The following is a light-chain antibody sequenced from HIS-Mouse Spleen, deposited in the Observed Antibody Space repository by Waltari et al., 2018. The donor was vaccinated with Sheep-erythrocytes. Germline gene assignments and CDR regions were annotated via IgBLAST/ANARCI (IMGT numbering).Light chain of an antibody. CDR1: SSHFGAYNL. J-gene: IGLJ3*02. Sequence: QSALTQPASVSGSPGPSITISCTGTSSHFGAYNLRPWYQQHPGKAPKLMIYEGSKRPSGVSNRFSGSKSGNTASLTISGLQAEDEADYYCCSYAGSSTPWVFGGGTKLTVL. CDR3: CSYAGSSTPWV. CDR2: EGS. V-gene: IGLV2-23*01.